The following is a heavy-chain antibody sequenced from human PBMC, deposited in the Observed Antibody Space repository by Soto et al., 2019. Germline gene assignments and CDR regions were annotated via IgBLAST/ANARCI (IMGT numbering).Heavy chain of an antibody. Sequence: VQLLESGGGLVQPGGSLRLSCAASGFPFSSRAMSWVRQAPGKGLEWVSAISGSGTITYYADSVKGWFTISRDTSKNTLYLQMNSLRADDTAVYYCAEWARYCSGADCRAWGQGTLVTVSS. J-gene: IGHJ5*02. D-gene: IGHD2-15*01. V-gene: IGHV3-23*01. CDR2: ISGSGTIT. CDR1: GFPFSSRA. CDR3: AEWARYCSGADCRA.